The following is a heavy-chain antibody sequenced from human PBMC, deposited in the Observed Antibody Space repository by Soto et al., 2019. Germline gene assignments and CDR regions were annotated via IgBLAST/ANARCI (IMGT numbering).Heavy chain of an antibody. CDR3: ASWHLQEHAYDI. CDR1: GFTVSGKKY. V-gene: IGHV3-53*01. D-gene: IGHD1-1*01. J-gene: IGHJ3*02. CDR2: LYDVDGT. Sequence: DVHLVASGGGLIQPGESLRLSCAAFGFTVSGKKYMAWVRQAPGKGLEWVSALYDVDGTYYADSVKGRFTTSSDSSRTIVYLQMNSLRPDDTAVYFCASWHLQEHAYDIWGQGTTVTVSS.